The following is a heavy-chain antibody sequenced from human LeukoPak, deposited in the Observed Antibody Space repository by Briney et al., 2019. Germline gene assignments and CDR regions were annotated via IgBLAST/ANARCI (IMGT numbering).Heavy chain of an antibody. D-gene: IGHD3-22*01. CDR1: GGSISSYY. CDR2: IYYSGST. J-gene: IGHJ5*02. CDR3: AREGDTYYYDSSGYYVGHWFDP. V-gene: IGHV4-59*01. Sequence: SETLSLTCTVSGGSISSYYWSWIRQPPGKGLEWTGYIYYSGSTNYNPSLKSRVTISVDTSKNQFSLKLSSVTAADTAVYYCAREGDTYYYDSSGYYVGHWFDPWGQGTLVTVSS.